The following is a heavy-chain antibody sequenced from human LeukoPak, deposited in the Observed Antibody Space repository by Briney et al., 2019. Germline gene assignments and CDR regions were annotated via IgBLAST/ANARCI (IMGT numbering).Heavy chain of an antibody. V-gene: IGHV3-7*01. Sequence: GGTLRLSCAASGFTFSSYWMSWVRQAPGKGLEWVTNIKQDGSEKYYVDSVKGRFTISRDNAKNSLYLQRNSLRDEDTAVYYCAREGVEYYDILAGYYIPIDFDYWGQGTLVTVSS. CDR3: AREGVEYYDILAGYYIPIDFDY. CDR1: GFTFSSYW. J-gene: IGHJ4*02. CDR2: IKQDGSEK. D-gene: IGHD3-9*01.